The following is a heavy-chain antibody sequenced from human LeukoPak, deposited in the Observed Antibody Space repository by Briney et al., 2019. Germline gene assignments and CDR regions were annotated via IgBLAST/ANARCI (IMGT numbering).Heavy chain of an antibody. V-gene: IGHV4-34*01. J-gene: IGHJ4*02. CDR2: INHSGST. CDR3: ARITVGALDY. D-gene: IGHD1-26*01. Sequence: SETLSLTCAVYGGSFSGYYWSWIRQPPGKGLEWIGEINHSGSTNYNPSLKSRVTISVDTSKNQFSLKLSSVTAADTAVYYCARITVGALDYWGQGTLVTVSS. CDR1: GGSFSGYY.